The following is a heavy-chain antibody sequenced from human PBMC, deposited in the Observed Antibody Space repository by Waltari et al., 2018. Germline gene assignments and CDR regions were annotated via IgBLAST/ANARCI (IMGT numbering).Heavy chain of an antibody. CDR1: GFTFSSYG. CDR3: AKDVAKVAIEAFDI. CDR2: IWDDGRNK. Sequence: QVQLVESGGGVVQPGRSLRLSCAASGFTFSSYGMHWVRQAPGKGLEWVAVIWDDGRNKYYADSVKGRFTISRDNSKKTLYLQMNSLRAEDTAVYYCAKDVAKVAIEAFDIWGQGTMVTVSS. V-gene: IGHV3-33*06. D-gene: IGHD5-12*01. J-gene: IGHJ3*02.